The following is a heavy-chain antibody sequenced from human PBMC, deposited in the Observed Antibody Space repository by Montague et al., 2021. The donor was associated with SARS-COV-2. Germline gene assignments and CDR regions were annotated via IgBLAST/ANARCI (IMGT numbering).Heavy chain of an antibody. V-gene: IGHV4-34*01. J-gene: IGHJ3*02. CDR2: INHRGTT. D-gene: IGHD3-22*01. Sequence: SETLSLTCAVYGGSFSGSFWTWIRQPPGKGLEWLGEINHRGTTKYNPSVESRVLMSVDTSKNQFALRLTSVTVADTAVYYCAKTGGFSEIFADYDNHRDVPVRHRKKDVHAPRRAFDIWGQGQLATVSS. CDR1: GGSFSGSF. CDR3: AKTGGFSEIFADYDNHRDVPVRHRKKDVHAPRRAFDI.